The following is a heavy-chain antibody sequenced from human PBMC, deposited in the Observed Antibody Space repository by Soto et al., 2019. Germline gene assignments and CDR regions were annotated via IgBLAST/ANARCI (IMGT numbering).Heavy chain of an antibody. V-gene: IGHV3-9*01. CDR1: GFTFDDYA. CDR3: AKDLGSGRYGSGNYYGMDV. CDR2: ISWNSGSI. J-gene: IGHJ6*02. D-gene: IGHD3-10*01. Sequence: GGSLRLSCAASGFTFDDYAMHWVRQAPGKGLEWVSGISWNSGSIGYADSVKGRFTISRDNAKNSLYLQMNSLRAEDTALYYCAKDLGSGRYGSGNYYGMDVWGQGTTVTVSS.